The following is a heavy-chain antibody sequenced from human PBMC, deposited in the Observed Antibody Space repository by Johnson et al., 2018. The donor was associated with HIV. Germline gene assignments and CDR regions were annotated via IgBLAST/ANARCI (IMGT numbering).Heavy chain of an antibody. J-gene: IGHJ3*02. CDR3: AKDLEEGQQWLIGAYDI. CDR1: AFTFSSND. V-gene: IGHV3-20*04. CDR2: INWNGGST. Sequence: VQLVESGGDWVQRGGSLRLSCGASAFTFSSNDMKWVRQAPGKGLEGVSGINWNGGSTGYADSVKGRFTISRDSAKNSLYLQMNSLRAEDTAVYYCAKDLEEGQQWLIGAYDIWGRGTMVTVSS. D-gene: IGHD6-19*01.